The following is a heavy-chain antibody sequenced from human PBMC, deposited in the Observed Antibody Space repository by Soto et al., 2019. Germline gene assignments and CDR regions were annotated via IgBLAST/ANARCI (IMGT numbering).Heavy chain of an antibody. Sequence: QITLKESGPTLVKPTQTLTLTCTVSGFSFSTSGVGVGWIRQPPGKALEWLALIYWDDGKRYSPSLKSRLSITKDTSKDQVVLTMTNMDPVDAATYYCAYRPESTFDIWGQGTVVTVSS. CDR1: GFSFSTSGVG. J-gene: IGHJ3*02. CDR2: IYWDDGK. V-gene: IGHV2-5*02. CDR3: AYRPESTFDI. D-gene: IGHD6-6*01.